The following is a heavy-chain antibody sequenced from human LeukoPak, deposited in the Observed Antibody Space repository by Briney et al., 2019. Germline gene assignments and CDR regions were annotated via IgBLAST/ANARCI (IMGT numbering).Heavy chain of an antibody. J-gene: IGHJ4*02. CDR2: INPNSGGT. CDR1: GYTFTGYY. V-gene: IGHV1-2*02. D-gene: IGHD3-10*01. CDR3: ARVQVLLWFGIDY. Sequence: ASVKVSCKASGYTFTGYYMHWVRQAPGQGLEWMGWINPNSGGTNYAQKFQGRVTMTRDTSISTAYMELSRLKSDDTAVYYCARVQVLLWFGIDYWGQGTLVTVSS.